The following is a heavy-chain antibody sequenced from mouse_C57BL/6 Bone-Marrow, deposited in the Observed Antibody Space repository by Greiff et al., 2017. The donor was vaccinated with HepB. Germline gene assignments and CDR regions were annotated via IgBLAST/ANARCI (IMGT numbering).Heavy chain of an antibody. D-gene: IGHD2-4*01. CDR3: TTGLTGAMDY. CDR1: GFNIKDDY. J-gene: IGHJ4*01. V-gene: IGHV14-4*01. Sequence: VHVKQSGAELVRPGASVKLSCTASGFNIKDDYMHWVKQRPEQGLEWIGWIDPENGDTEYASKFQGKATITAETSSNTAYLQLSSLTSEDTAVYYCTTGLTGAMDYWGQGTSVTVSS. CDR2: IDPENGDT.